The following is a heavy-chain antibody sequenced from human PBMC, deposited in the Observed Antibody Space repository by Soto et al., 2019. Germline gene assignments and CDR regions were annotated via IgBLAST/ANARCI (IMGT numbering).Heavy chain of an antibody. Sequence: QVQLVESGGGVVQPGRSLRLSCAASGFTFSSYAMHWVLQAPGKGLECVAVISYDGSNKYYADYVKGRFTISRDNSKNTLYLQMNSLIAEDTAVYYCARDSRDGYTSFDYLGQGTLVTVSS. D-gene: IGHD5-12*01. V-gene: IGHV3-30-3*01. CDR2: ISYDGSNK. CDR3: ARDSRDGYTSFDY. CDR1: GFTFSSYA. J-gene: IGHJ4*01.